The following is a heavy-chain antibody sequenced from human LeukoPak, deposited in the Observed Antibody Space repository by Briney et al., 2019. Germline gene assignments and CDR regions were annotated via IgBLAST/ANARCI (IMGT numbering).Heavy chain of an antibody. CDR3: ARKANGLVYSSSSYYYYMDV. Sequence: SETLSLTCAVYGGSFSSYYWSWIRQPPGKGLEWIGSIYHSGSTYYNPSLKSRVTISVDTSKNQFSLKLSSVTAADTAVYYCARKANGLVYSSSSYYYYMDVWGKGTTVTVSS. CDR1: GGSFSSYY. CDR2: IYHSGST. D-gene: IGHD6-6*01. V-gene: IGHV4-34*01. J-gene: IGHJ6*03.